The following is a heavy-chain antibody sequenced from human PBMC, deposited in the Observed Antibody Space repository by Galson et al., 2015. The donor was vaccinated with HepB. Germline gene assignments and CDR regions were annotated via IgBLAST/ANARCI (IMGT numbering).Heavy chain of an antibody. CDR1: GFTFSSYA. J-gene: IGHJ4*02. V-gene: IGHV3-30-3*01. CDR3: AGDKTTYYYDSSGYYGY. D-gene: IGHD3-22*01. CDR2: ISYDGSNK. Sequence: SLRLSCAASGFTFSSYAMHWVRQAPGKGLEWVAVISYDGSNKYYADSVKGRFTISRDNSKNTLYLQMNSLRAEDTAVYYCAGDKTTYYYDSSGYYGYWGQGTLVTVSS.